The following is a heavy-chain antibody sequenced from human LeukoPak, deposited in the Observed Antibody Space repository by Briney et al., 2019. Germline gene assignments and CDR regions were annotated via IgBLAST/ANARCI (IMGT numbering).Heavy chain of an antibody. J-gene: IGHJ5*01. CDR3: ARTSRDRSGWYSWWFDP. CDR2: IYTTGNT. V-gene: IGHV4-61*02. D-gene: IGHD6-19*01. Sequence: TTSETLSLTCTVSGGSISSNNYYWSWIRQPAGKGLEWIGRIYTTGNTNYNPSLKSRVTISIGTSKNQFSLKLSSVTAADTAVYYCARTSRDRSGWYSWWFDPWGQGTLVTVSS. CDR1: GGSISSNNYY.